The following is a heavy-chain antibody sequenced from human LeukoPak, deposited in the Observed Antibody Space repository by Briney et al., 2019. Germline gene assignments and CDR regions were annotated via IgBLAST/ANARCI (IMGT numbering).Heavy chain of an antibody. CDR2: IWYDGSNK. CDR3: ARARPDYYDFWSGYYIFDP. D-gene: IGHD3-3*01. J-gene: IGHJ5*02. V-gene: IGHV3-33*01. Sequence: GGSLRLSCAASGFTFSSYGMHWVRQAPGKGLEWVAVIWYDGSNKYYADSVKGRFTISRDNSKNTLYLQMNSLRAEDTAVYYCARARPDYYDFWSGYYIFDPWGQGTLVTVSS. CDR1: GFTFSSYG.